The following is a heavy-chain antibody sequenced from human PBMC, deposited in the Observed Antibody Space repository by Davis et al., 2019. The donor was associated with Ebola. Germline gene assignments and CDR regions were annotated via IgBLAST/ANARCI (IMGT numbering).Heavy chain of an antibody. D-gene: IGHD6-13*01. V-gene: IGHV3-7*02. J-gene: IGHJ2*01. CDR2: IKQDGSEK. CDR3: VKGGGAAATTWYFDL. CDR1: GFTFSSYA. Sequence: PGGSLRLSCSASGFTFSSYAMHWVRQAPGKGLEWVANIKQDGSEKYYVDSVKGRFTISRDNSKNTLYLQMSSLRAEDTAVYYCVKGGGAAATTWYFDLWGRGTLVTVSS.